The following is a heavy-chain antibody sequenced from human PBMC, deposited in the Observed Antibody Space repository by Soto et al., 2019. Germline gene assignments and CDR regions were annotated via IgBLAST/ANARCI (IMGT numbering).Heavy chain of an antibody. J-gene: IGHJ6*02. CDR2: ISYDGSNK. V-gene: IGHV3-30-3*01. Sequence: PGGSLRLSCAASGFTFSSYAMHWVRQAPGKGLEWVAVISYDGSNKYYADSVKGRFTISRDNSKNTLYLQMNSLRAEDTAVYYCARARWYYYGMDAWGQGTTVTVSS. CDR3: ARARWYYYGMDA. D-gene: IGHD2-15*01. CDR1: GFTFSSYA.